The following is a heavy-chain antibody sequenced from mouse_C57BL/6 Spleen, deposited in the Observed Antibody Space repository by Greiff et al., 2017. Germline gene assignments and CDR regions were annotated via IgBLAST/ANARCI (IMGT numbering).Heavy chain of an antibody. CDR1: GYAFSSSW. CDR2: IYPGDGDT. V-gene: IGHV1-82*01. J-gene: IGHJ2*01. Sequence: VQLQESGPELVKPGASVKISCKASGYAFSSSWMNWVKQRPGKGLEWIGRIYPGDGDTNYNGKFKGKATLTADNSSSTAYMQLSSLTSEDSAVYFCARSPYDYDDYWGQGTTLTVSS. CDR3: ARSPYDYDDY. D-gene: IGHD2-4*01.